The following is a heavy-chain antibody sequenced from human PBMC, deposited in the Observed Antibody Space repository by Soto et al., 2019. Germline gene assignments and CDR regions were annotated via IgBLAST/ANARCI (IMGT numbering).Heavy chain of an antibody. D-gene: IGHD3-9*01. CDR3: ARGLRYFDWLPRGLYYMDV. V-gene: IGHV1-18*01. CDR2: ISAYNGNT. Sequence: ASVKVSCKASGYTFTSYGISWVRQAPGQGLEWMGWISAYNGNTNNAKKIQGRVTMTTDTSTSTAYMELRSLRSDDTAVYYCARGLRYFDWLPRGLYYMDVWGKGTTVTVSS. CDR1: GYTFTSYG. J-gene: IGHJ6*03.